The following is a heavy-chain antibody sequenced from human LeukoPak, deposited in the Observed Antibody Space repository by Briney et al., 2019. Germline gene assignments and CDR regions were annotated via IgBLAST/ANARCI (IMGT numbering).Heavy chain of an antibody. V-gene: IGHV1-2*02. CDR3: ARDPVDGYSHYDF. CDR1: GYTLSDHH. CDR2: IRPDGGAI. D-gene: IGHD5-24*01. J-gene: IGHJ4*02. Sequence: ASVKVSCKASGYTLSDHHLIWVRQAPGQGLEWMGWIRPDGGAINYAQEFQGRVTMTRDTSISTAYMELTSLTSDDTAIYYCARDPVDGYSHYDFWGQGTLVTVSS.